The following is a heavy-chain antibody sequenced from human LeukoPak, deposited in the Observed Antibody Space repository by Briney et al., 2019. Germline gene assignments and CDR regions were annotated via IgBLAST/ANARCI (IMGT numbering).Heavy chain of an antibody. Sequence: ASVKVSCKASGYSLTSYGITWVRQAPGQGLEWMGWINPYNGNTNYAQKLQGRVTMTTDTYTSTAYMDLRSLRSDDTAVYYCARERSGWFFSNWGQGTLVTVSS. CDR3: ARERSGWFFSN. V-gene: IGHV1-18*01. CDR1: GYSLTSYG. J-gene: IGHJ4*02. D-gene: IGHD6-19*01. CDR2: INPYNGNT.